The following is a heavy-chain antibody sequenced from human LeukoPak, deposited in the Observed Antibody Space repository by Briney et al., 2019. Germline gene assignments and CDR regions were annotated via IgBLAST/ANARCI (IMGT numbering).Heavy chain of an antibody. CDR2: IWYDGSNK. D-gene: IGHD3-10*01. V-gene: IGHV3-33*01. CDR3: ARDRVGITMVRGVMDV. J-gene: IGHJ4*02. Sequence: GRSLRLSCAASGFTFSSYGMHWVRQAPGKGLEWVAVIWYDGSNKYYADSVKGRFTISRDNSKNTLYLQMNSLRAEDTAVYYCARDRVGITMVRGVMDVWGQGTLVTVSS. CDR1: GFTFSSYG.